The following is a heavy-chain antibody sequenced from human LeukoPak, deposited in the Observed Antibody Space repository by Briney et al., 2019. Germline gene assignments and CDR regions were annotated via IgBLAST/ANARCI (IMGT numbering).Heavy chain of an antibody. Sequence: GGSLRLSCAASGFAFSSYNMKWVRQAPGKGLEWVSFISTTSTYIYYADSVKGRFTVSRDNSKNLLYLQMDSLRVEDKAVYYCARAGTCSSTSCDGGIEYWGQGTLVTVSS. CDR2: ISTTSTYI. CDR3: ARAGTCSSTSCDGGIEY. J-gene: IGHJ4*02. V-gene: IGHV3-21*06. D-gene: IGHD2-2*01. CDR1: GFAFSSYN.